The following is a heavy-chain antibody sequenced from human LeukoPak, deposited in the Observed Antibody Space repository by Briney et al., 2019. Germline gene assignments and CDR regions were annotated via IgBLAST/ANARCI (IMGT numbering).Heavy chain of an antibody. CDR3: AKDTRLGFGDPSPWFDP. CDR1: GFTFSSYG. CDR2: IWYDGSNK. D-gene: IGHD3-10*01. V-gene: IGHV3-33*06. J-gene: IGHJ5*02. Sequence: GGSLRLSCAASGFTFSSYGMHWVRQAPGKGLEGGAVIWYDGSNKYYADSVKGRFTISRDNSKNTLYLQMNSLRAEDTAVYYCAKDTRLGFGDPSPWFDPWGQGTLVTVSS.